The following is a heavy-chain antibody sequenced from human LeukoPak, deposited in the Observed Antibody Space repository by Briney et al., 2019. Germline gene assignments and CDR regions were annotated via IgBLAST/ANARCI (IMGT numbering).Heavy chain of an antibody. D-gene: IGHD4-23*01. Sequence: PSETLSLTCTVSGGSISSGGYYWSWIRQPPGKGLEWIGYIYHTGTTNYNPSLKSRVTLSVDSSKTHFSLNLHSVTAAGTAVYYCARHTSYGGNSAFGDWGQGTLVTVSS. CDR1: GGSISSGGYY. V-gene: IGHV4-61*03. CDR2: IYHTGTT. CDR3: ARHTSYGGNSAFGD. J-gene: IGHJ4*02.